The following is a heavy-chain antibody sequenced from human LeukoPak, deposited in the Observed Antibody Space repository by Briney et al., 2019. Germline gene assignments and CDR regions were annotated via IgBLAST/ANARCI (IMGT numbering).Heavy chain of an antibody. CDR3: ARVVSGGPAGYFDY. J-gene: IGHJ4*02. D-gene: IGHD4-23*01. V-gene: IGHV1-69*05. CDR2: IIPIFGTA. CDR1: GGTFSSYA. Sequence: ASVKVSCKASGGTFSSYAISWVRQAPGQGLEWMGGIIPIFGTANYAQKFQGRVTITTDESTSTAYMELSSLRSEDTAVYYCARVVSGGPAGYFDYWAREPWSPSPQ.